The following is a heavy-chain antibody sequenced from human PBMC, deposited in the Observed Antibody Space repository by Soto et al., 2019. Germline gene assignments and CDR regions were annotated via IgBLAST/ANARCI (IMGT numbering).Heavy chain of an antibody. D-gene: IGHD5-12*01. CDR1: GFALSNARMG. V-gene: IGHV2-26*01. Sequence: QVTLKEYGPVLVKPTETLTLTCTVSGFALSNARMGVSWISQPPGKALEWLAHSFSNDEKSYSTSLKSRLTITEDTSKSQVVLTMNNMEPVDTATYYCARMGDGYNYYFDYWGQGTLVTVSS. CDR2: SFSNDEK. J-gene: IGHJ4*02. CDR3: ARMGDGYNYYFDY.